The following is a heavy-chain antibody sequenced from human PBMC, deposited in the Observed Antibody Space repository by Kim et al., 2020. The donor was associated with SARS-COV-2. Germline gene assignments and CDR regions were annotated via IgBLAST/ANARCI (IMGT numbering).Heavy chain of an antibody. Sequence: ADCVKGRFTISRDNSKNTLFLQMTSLRPEDTALYYCARDAVVGHGYNWFDSWGQGTLVTVSS. V-gene: IGHV3-23*01. D-gene: IGHD2-15*01. CDR3: ARDAVVGHGYNWFDS. J-gene: IGHJ5*01.